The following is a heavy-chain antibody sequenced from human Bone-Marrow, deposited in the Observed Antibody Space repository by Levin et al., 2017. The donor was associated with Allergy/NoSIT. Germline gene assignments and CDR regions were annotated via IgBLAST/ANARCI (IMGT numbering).Heavy chain of an antibody. D-gene: IGHD6-19*01. J-gene: IGHJ1*01. CDR1: GGSISSYY. CDR3: AGASGMTVAGYFQN. CDR2: IYYSGST. Sequence: SETLSLTCTVSGGSISSYYWSWIRQPPGKGLEWIGYIYYSGSTNYNPSLKSRVTISVDTSKNQFSLKLSSVTAAATAVYYCAGASGMTVAGYFQNWGQGTLLTVSS. V-gene: IGHV4-59*01.